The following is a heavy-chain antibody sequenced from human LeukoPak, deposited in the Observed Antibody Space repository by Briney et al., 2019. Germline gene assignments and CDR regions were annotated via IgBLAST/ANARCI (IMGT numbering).Heavy chain of an antibody. D-gene: IGHD6-13*01. J-gene: IGHJ4*02. CDR2: IWSDGSND. CDR1: GFTFSNYA. V-gene: IGHV3-33*01. CDR3: ARVRRHSSSWYSPPPGPFDY. Sequence: GRSLRLSCAASGFTFSNYAMDWVRQAPGKGLEWVAVIWSDGSNDYYADSVKGRFTISRDNSMNTLFLQMNSLRVEDTAVYYCARVRRHSSSWYSPPPGPFDYWGQGTLVTVSS.